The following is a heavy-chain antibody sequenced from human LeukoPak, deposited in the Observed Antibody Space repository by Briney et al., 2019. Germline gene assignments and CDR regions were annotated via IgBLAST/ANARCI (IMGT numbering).Heavy chain of an antibody. D-gene: IGHD3-10*01. CDR3: ARIGTAASMIRGIISEDY. CDR2: IDPSGGST. Sequence: ASVKVSCKASGYTFTNSYIHWVRQAPGQGLEWMGEIDPSGGSTTYSQRFQGRVSMTRDTSTSTVFMELSSLRSEDTAVYYCARIGTAASMIRGIISEDYWGQGTLVTVSS. CDR1: GYTFTNSY. V-gene: IGHV1-46*01. J-gene: IGHJ4*02.